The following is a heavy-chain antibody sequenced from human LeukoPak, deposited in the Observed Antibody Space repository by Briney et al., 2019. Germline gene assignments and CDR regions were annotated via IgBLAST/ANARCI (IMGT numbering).Heavy chain of an antibody. CDR1: GFTFSSYG. D-gene: IGHD3-9*01. CDR2: IWYDGSNK. Sequence: PGGSLRLSCAASGFTFSSYGMHWVRQAPGKGLEWVAGIWYDGSNKYYADSVKGRFTISRDNSKNTLYLQMNSLRAEDTAVYYCERGLGNNVILTGPNRFDYWGQGTLVTVSS. J-gene: IGHJ4*02. V-gene: IGHV3-33*01. CDR3: ERGLGNNVILTGPNRFDY.